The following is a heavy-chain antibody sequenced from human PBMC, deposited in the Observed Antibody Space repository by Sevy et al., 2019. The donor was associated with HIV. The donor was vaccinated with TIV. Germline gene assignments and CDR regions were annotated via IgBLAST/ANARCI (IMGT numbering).Heavy chain of an antibody. CDR3: ARLNFDVLGGSYDAFDI. D-gene: IGHD3-3*01. V-gene: IGHV4-61*02. J-gene: IGHJ3*02. CDR2: IYTSGTT. Sequence: SETLSLTCTVSGASIGTGSDYWSWIRQPAGKGLEWIGRIYTSGTTNYNPFLKSRVTISLDTSKNQFSLKLSSVTAADTAVYYCARLNFDVLGGSYDAFDIRGQGTMVTVSS. CDR1: GASIGTGSDY.